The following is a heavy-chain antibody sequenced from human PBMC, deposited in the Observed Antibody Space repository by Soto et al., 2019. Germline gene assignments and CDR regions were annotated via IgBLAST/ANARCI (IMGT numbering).Heavy chain of an antibody. Sequence: GASLKISCKGSGYTFTDYWIGWVRQLPGKGLEWMGIIYPGDSDTRYSPSFQGHVTITVDKSTSTAYLQWNTLKASDTAMYYCARVSTYYDILTGPGWFDPWGQGTLVTVSS. J-gene: IGHJ5*02. CDR3: ARVSTYYDILTGPGWFDP. V-gene: IGHV5-51*01. CDR1: GYTFTDYW. D-gene: IGHD3-9*01. CDR2: IYPGDSDT.